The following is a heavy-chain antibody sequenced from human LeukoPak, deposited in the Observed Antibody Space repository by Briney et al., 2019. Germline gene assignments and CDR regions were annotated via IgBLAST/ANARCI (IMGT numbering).Heavy chain of an antibody. CDR2: ISGSGGST. CDR3: ARDLVRSIFGVVTQYYYYGMDV. CDR1: GFTFSSYA. Sequence: PGGSLRLSCAASGFTFSSYAMSWVRQAPGKGLEWVSAISGSGGSTYYADSVKGRFTISRDNSKNTLYLQMNSLRAEDTAVYYCARDLVRSIFGVVTQYYYYGMDVWGQGTTVTVSS. J-gene: IGHJ6*02. D-gene: IGHD3-3*01. V-gene: IGHV3-23*01.